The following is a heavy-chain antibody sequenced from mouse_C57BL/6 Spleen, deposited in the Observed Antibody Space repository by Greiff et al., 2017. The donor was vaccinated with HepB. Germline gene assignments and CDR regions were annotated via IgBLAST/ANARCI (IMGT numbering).Heavy chain of an antibody. J-gene: IGHJ4*01. V-gene: IGHV1-61*01. CDR3: AREASGGNYYYYAMDY. D-gene: IGHD2-1*01. CDR1: GYTFTSYW. Sequence: QVQLQQPGAELVRPGSSVKLSCKASGYTFTSYWMDWVKQRPGQGLEWIGNIYPSDSETHYNQKFKDKATLTVEKSSSTAYMQLSSLTSEDSAVYYCAREASGGNYYYYAMDYWGQGTSVTVSS. CDR2: IYPSDSET.